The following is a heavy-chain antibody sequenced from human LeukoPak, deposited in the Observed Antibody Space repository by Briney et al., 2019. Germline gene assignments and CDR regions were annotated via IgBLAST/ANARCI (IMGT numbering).Heavy chain of an antibody. CDR2: INPNSGGT. D-gene: IGHD2-2*01. CDR1: GYTFTSYG. V-gene: IGHV1-2*02. CDR3: ALREVGADCSSTSCYEDY. Sequence: ASVKVSCKASGYTFTSYGINWVRQATGQGLEWMGWINPNSGGTNYAQKFQGRVTMTRDTSISTAYMELSRLRSDDTAVYYCALREVGADCSSTSCYEDYWGQGTLVTVSS. J-gene: IGHJ4*02.